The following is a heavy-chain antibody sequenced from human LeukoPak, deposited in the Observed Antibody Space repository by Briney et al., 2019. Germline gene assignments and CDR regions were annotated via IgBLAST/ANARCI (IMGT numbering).Heavy chain of an antibody. CDR2: IYSGGST. J-gene: IGHJ4*02. V-gene: IGHV3-53*01. D-gene: IGHD3-22*01. CDR3: AREVYYDSSGYFG. CDR1: GFTVSSNY. Sequence: PGGSMRLSCAASGFTVSSNYMSWVRQAPGKGLEWVSVIYSGGSTYYADSVKGRFTISRDNSKNTLYLQMNSLRAEDTAVYYCAREVYYDSSGYFGWGQGTLVTVSS.